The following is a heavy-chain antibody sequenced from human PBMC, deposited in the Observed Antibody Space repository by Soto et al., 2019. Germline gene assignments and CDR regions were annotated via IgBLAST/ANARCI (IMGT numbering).Heavy chain of an antibody. V-gene: IGHV3-30*18. J-gene: IGHJ6*02. CDR1: GFTFSNFG. CDR2: ISYDGFNK. D-gene: IGHD2-21*01. Sequence: QVQLVESGGGVVQPGRSLRLSCAASGFTFSNFGMHWVRQAPGKGLEWVAVISYDGFNKYYADSARGRFTISRDNSKNTLYLQMNSLRAEDTAVYYCAKDPLAYCGRGNCPWYYYYGMDVWGQGTTVTVSS. CDR3: AKDPLAYCGRGNCPWYYYYGMDV.